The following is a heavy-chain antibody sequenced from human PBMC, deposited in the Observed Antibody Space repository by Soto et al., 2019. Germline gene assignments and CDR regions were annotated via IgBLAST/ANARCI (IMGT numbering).Heavy chain of an antibody. CDR1: GGSISSGGYY. V-gene: IGHV4-31*03. CDR3: AREWVAPGGAWSRAFDS. D-gene: IGHD2-21*02. J-gene: IGHJ3*02. Sequence: QVQLQESGPGLVQPSQTLSLTCTVSGGSISSGGYYWSWIRQHPGKGLEWIGYVYYSGSTYYDPPRQSRGTISGDTYRIPVSLKLSSVTPEGTAVYYCAREWVAPGGAWSRAFDSWGQGTVVTVSS. CDR2: VYYSGST.